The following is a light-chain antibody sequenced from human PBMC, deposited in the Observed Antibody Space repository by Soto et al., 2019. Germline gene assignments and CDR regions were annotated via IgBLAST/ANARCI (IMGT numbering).Light chain of an antibody. J-gene: IGKJ1*01. CDR2: SAS. CDR1: QSISTY. V-gene: IGKV1-39*01. Sequence: DIQMTQSPSSLSASVGDRVTIACRASQSISTYLHWYQQKPGKAPKLLIYSASTLQSGVPSRFSGSGSGTDFTLTISSLQAEDVATYYCQQSYSTPRTFGQGTKVDIK. CDR3: QQSYSTPRT.